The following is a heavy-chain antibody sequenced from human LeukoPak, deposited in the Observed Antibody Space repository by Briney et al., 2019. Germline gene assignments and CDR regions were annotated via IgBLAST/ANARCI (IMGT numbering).Heavy chain of an antibody. CDR2: ISSSGSTI. CDR1: GFTFSSYE. V-gene: IGHV3-48*03. J-gene: IGHJ4*02. CDR3: ARDYGGSSPFDY. D-gene: IGHD4-23*01. Sequence: GGSLRLSCAASGFTFSSYEMHWVRQAPGKGLEWVSYISSSGSTIYYPDSVKGRFIISRDNAKNSLYLQMNSLRAEDTAVYYCARDYGGSSPFDYWGQGTLVTVSS.